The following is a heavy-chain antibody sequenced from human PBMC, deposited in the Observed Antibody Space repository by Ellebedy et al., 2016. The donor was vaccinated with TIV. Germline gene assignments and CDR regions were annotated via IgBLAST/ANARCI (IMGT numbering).Heavy chain of an antibody. D-gene: IGHD6-19*01. Sequence: SVKVSXXASGGTFSSYAISWVRQAPGQGLEWMGGIIPIFGTANYAQKFQGRVTITADESTSTAYMELSSLRSEDTAVYYCARAGYSSGWYINEGRYNWFDPWGQGTLVTVSS. J-gene: IGHJ5*02. CDR2: IIPIFGTA. CDR1: GGTFSSYA. CDR3: ARAGYSSGWYINEGRYNWFDP. V-gene: IGHV1-69*13.